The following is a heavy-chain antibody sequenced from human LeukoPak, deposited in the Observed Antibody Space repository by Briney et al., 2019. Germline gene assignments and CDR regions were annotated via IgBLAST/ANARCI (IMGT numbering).Heavy chain of an antibody. CDR3: ARVSHFYYYYGMDV. V-gene: IGHV4-34*01. CDR1: GGSFSGYY. Sequence: SETLSLTCAVYGGSFSGYYWSWIRQPPGKGLEWIGEINHSGSTNYNPSLKSRVTISVDTSKNQFSLKLSSVTAADTAVYYCARVSHFYYYYGMDVWGQVTTVTVSS. CDR2: INHSGST. J-gene: IGHJ6*02.